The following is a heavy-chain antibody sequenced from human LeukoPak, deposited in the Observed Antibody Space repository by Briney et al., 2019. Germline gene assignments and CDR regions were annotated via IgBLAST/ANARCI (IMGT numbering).Heavy chain of an antibody. Sequence: GGSLRLSCAASGFTFSDYYMSWIRQAPGKGLEWVSYISSSSSYTNYADSVKGRFTISRDNAKNSLYLQMNSLRAKDTAVYYCARERSCSSTSCYEIAVAGTDAFDIWGQGTMVTVSS. CDR3: ARERSCSSTSCYEIAVAGTDAFDI. CDR2: ISSSSSYT. CDR1: GFTFSDYY. V-gene: IGHV3-11*06. D-gene: IGHD2-2*01. J-gene: IGHJ3*02.